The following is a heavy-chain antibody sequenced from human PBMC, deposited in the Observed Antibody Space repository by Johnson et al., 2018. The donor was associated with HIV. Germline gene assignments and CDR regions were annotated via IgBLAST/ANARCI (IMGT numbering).Heavy chain of an antibody. CDR2: FYSGGST. J-gene: IGHJ3*02. Sequence: VQLVESGGGLIQPGGSLRVSCAASGFTVSSNYMSWVRQAPGKGLEWVSGFYSGGSTYYADSVKGRFIISRDNSKNTLYLQMNSLRVEDTAVYYCAKTYYYDSSGSLDAFDIWGQGTMVTVSS. V-gene: IGHV3-53*01. CDR1: GFTVSSNY. D-gene: IGHD3-22*01. CDR3: AKTYYYDSSGSLDAFDI.